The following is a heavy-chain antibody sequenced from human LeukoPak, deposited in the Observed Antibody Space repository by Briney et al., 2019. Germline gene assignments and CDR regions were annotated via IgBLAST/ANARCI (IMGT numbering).Heavy chain of an antibody. CDR1: GGSISSSSDY. Sequence: PSETLSLTCTVSGGSISSSSDYWGWIRQPPGKGLEWIGSLYYSGSTYYHPSLKSRVTISVDTSKNQFSLKLSSVTAADTAVYYCARDGSYYYDSSGYSDAFDIWGQGTMVTVSS. CDR2: LYYSGST. V-gene: IGHV4-39*07. J-gene: IGHJ3*02. CDR3: ARDGSYYYDSSGYSDAFDI. D-gene: IGHD3-22*01.